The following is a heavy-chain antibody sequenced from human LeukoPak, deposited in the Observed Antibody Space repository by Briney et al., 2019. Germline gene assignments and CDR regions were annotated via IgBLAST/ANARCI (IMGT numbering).Heavy chain of an antibody. CDR2: MYYSGNT. V-gene: IGHV4-59*08. D-gene: IGHD1-14*01. Sequence: SETLSLTCSVSGGSISSHYWSWIRQPPGKGLEWIGYMYYSGNTNYNPSLKSRVTISVDTSKNQFSLKLNSVTAADTAVYYCARHSFGIGLDYWGQGTLVTVSS. CDR1: GGSISSHY. CDR3: ARHSFGIGLDY. J-gene: IGHJ4*02.